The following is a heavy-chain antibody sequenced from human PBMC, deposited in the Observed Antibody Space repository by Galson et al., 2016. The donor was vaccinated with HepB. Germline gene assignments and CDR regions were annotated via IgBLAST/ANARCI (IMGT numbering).Heavy chain of an antibody. CDR2: IIPVFNTT. D-gene: IGHD2-2*01. CDR1: GGIFTSYA. V-gene: IGHV1-69*13. CDR3: ARCPMQALYGFDV. J-gene: IGHJ6*02. Sequence: SVKVSCKASGGIFTSYAFSWVRQAPGQGPEWMGGIIPVFNTTNYAQKFQGRVTITADESTTTSHMELSSLRSEDTAVYYCARCPMQALYGFDVWGPGTTVTVSS.